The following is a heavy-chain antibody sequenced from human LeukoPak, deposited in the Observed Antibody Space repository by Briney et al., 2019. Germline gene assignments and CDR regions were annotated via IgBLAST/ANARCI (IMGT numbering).Heavy chain of an antibody. Sequence: ASVKVSCKASGYTFTSYYMHWVRQAPGQGLEWMGIINPSSGSTKYAQKFQGRVTMTRDTSTSTVYMELSSLRSEDTAVYYCARADTAMGGDVVYWGQGTLVTVSS. J-gene: IGHJ4*02. CDR3: ARADTAMGGDVVY. CDR1: GYTFTSYY. V-gene: IGHV1-46*01. D-gene: IGHD5-18*01. CDR2: INPSSGST.